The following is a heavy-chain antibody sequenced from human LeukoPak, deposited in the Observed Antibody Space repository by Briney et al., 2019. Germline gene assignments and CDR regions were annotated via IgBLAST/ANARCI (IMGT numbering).Heavy chain of an antibody. Sequence: GASVKVSCKASGYTFTGYYMHWVRHAPGQGLEWMGWINPNSGGTNYAQKFQGRVTMTRDTSISTAYMELSRLRSDDTAVYYCARVSRQPTIYYYYYMDVWGKGTTVTVSS. J-gene: IGHJ6*03. CDR1: GYTFTGYY. D-gene: IGHD1-26*01. V-gene: IGHV1-2*02. CDR2: INPNSGGT. CDR3: ARVSRQPTIYYYYYMDV.